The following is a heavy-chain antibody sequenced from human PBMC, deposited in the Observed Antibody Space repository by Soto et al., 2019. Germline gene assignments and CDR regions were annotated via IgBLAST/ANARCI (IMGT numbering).Heavy chain of an antibody. CDR3: ATGRYCSGGSCYPSYYYYGMDV. Sequence: ASVKVSCKVSGYTLTELSMHWVRQAPGKGLEWMGGFDPEDGETIYAQKFQGRVTMTEDTSTDTAYMELSSLRSEDTAVYYCATGRYCSGGSCYPSYYYYGMDVWGQGTTVTVSS. D-gene: IGHD2-15*01. J-gene: IGHJ6*02. V-gene: IGHV1-24*01. CDR2: FDPEDGET. CDR1: GYTLTELS.